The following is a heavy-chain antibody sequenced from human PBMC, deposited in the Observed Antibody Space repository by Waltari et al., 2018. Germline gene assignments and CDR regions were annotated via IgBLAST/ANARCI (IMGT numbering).Heavy chain of an antibody. CDR1: GGSFSGYY. CDR2: INHSGST. D-gene: IGHD2-8*01. J-gene: IGHJ5*02. Sequence: QVQLQQWGAGLLKPSETLSLTCAVYGGSFSGYYWSWIRQPPGKGLEWIGEINHSGSTNYHPSLKSRVTISGDTSKNQFSLKLSSVTAADTAVYYCARGNIVLMVYAIWSRWFDPWGQGTLVTVSS. CDR3: ARGNIVLMVYAIWSRWFDP. V-gene: IGHV4-34*01.